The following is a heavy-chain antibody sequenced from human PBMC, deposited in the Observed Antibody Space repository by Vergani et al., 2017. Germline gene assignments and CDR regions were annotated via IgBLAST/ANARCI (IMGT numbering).Heavy chain of an antibody. CDR1: GFTFSDFS. V-gene: IGHV3-21*06. D-gene: IGHD2-8*01. CDR2: IGSSGPYI. J-gene: IGHJ6*02. CDR3: ARDCTSGGCPDNYGMDV. Sequence: EVHLLESGGGLVQSGGSLRLSCAASGFTFSDFSMSWDRQAPGKGLEWVAFIGSSGPYINYADSVKGRFIISRDNTNNSLFLQLRSLRAEDAAVYYCARDCTSGGCPDNYGMDVWGQGATVTVSS.